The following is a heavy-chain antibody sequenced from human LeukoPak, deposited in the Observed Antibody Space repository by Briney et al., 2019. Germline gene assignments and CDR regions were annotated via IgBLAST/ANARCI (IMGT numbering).Heavy chain of an antibody. CDR2: ISGSGGST. D-gene: IGHD1-7*01. J-gene: IGHJ4*02. CDR3: AKRGKTGITGTTDY. V-gene: IGHV3-23*01. CDR1: GFTFSSYA. Sequence: GGSLRLSCAASGFTFSSYAMSWVRQAPGKGLEWVPAISGSGGSTYYADSVKGRFTISRDNSKNTLYLQMNSLRAEDTAVYYCAKRGKTGITGTTDYWGQGTLVTVSS.